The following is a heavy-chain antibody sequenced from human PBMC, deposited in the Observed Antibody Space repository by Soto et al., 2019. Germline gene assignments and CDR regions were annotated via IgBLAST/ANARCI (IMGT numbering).Heavy chain of an antibody. CDR1: GGTFSSYT. J-gene: IGHJ5*02. D-gene: IGHD1-20*01. Sequence: QVQLVQSGAEVKKPGSAVKVSCKASGGTFSSYTISWVRQAPGQGLEWMGRIIPILGIANYAQKFQGRVTITADKSTSTAYMELSSLRSEDTAVYYCARACITGPVCEGNNWFDPWGQGTLVTVSS. CDR2: IIPILGIA. CDR3: ARACITGPVCEGNNWFDP. V-gene: IGHV1-69*02.